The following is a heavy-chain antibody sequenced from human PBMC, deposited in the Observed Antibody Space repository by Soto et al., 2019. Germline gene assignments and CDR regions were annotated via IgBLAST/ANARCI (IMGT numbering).Heavy chain of an antibody. CDR1: GFTFRRYV. J-gene: IGHJ4*02. CDR2: TSYDGSNN. D-gene: IGHD3-16*01. V-gene: IGHV3-33*05. CDR3: ARWGTTGGLDV. Sequence: QVQLVESGGGVVQPGTSLRLSCVGSGFTFRRYVIHWVRQAPCKGLEWVALTSYDGSNNFYGDSVKGRFTISRHNSRNTVELQMDRLTFVDTALYYCARWGTTGGLDVWGQGTLVSVSS.